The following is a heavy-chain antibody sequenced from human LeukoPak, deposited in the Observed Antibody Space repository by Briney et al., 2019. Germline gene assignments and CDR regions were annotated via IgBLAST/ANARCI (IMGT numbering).Heavy chain of an antibody. CDR3: ARDLGRDNYYDSSGYYNWFDP. CDR1: GYTFTGYY. CDR2: IDPNSGGT. J-gene: IGHJ5*02. V-gene: IGHV1-2*02. D-gene: IGHD3-22*01. Sequence: ASVKVSCKASGYTFTGYYIHWVRQAPGQGLEWMGWIDPNSGGTNYAQKFQGRVTMTRDTSISTAYMELSRLRSDDTAVYYCARDLGRDNYYDSSGYYNWFDPWGQGTLVTVSS.